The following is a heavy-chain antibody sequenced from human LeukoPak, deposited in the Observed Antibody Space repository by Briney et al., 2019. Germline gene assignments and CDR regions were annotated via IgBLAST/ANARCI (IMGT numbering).Heavy chain of an antibody. CDR2: INHSGST. CDR3: ARAAVAERAFGY. J-gene: IGHJ4*02. V-gene: IGHV4-34*01. Sequence: SETLSLTCAVYGGSFSGYYWSWIRQPPGKGLEWIGEINHSGSTNYNPSLKSRVTISVDTSKNQFSLKLSSVTAADTAVYYCARAAVAERAFGYWGQGTLVTVSS. CDR1: GGSFSGYY. D-gene: IGHD6-19*01.